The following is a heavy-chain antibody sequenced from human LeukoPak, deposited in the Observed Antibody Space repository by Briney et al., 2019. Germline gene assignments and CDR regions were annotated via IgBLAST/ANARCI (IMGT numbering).Heavy chain of an antibody. V-gene: IGHV3-23*01. D-gene: IGHD6-19*01. J-gene: IGHJ4*02. CDR1: GFTFSSYA. CDR2: ISGSGGST. CDR3: AKDRLPGIVVADRDY. Sequence: GGSLRLSCAASGFTFSSYAMSWVRQAPGKGLEWVSAISGSGGSTYYADSVKGRFTISRDNSKNTLYLQINSLRGEDTAVYYCAKDRLPGIVVADRDYWGQGTLVTVSS.